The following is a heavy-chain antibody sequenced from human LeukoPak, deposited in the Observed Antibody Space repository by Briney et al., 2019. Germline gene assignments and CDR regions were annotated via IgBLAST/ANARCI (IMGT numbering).Heavy chain of an antibody. CDR3: AKRGPAGAGKSPDYFEY. J-gene: IGHJ4*02. CDR2: ITGSGDST. V-gene: IGHV3-23*01. Sequence: PGGSLRLSCAASGFTFSSYAMSWVRQAPGKGLEWVSAITGSGDSTYYADSVKGRFTISRDNSKNTLYLQMNSLRAEDTAVYYCAKRGPAGAGKSPDYFEYWGQGTLVTVSS. CDR1: GFTFSSYA. D-gene: IGHD6-19*01.